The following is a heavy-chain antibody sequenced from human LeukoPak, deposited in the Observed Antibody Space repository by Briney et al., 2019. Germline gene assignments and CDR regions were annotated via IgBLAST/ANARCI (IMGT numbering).Heavy chain of an antibody. CDR2: ISTSSSYI. CDR1: GFTFSSYS. Sequence: TGGSLRLSCAASGFTFSSYSMNWVRQAPGKGLEWVSSISTSSSYINYADSVKGRFTISRDNAKKSLYLQMNSLRAEDTAVYYCANSRRSGYWYFDLWGRGTLVTVSS. V-gene: IGHV3-21*01. J-gene: IGHJ2*01. D-gene: IGHD3-22*01. CDR3: ANSRRSGYWYFDL.